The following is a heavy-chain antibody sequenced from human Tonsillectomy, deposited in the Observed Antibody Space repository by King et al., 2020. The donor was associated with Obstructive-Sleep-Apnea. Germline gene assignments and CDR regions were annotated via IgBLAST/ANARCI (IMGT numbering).Heavy chain of an antibody. CDR1: GFTFDDYA. J-gene: IGHJ6*02. V-gene: IGHV3-9*01. CDR3: AKDSGWRYYYYGMDV. D-gene: IGHD6-19*01. Sequence: LVESGGGLVQPGRSLRLSCAASGFTFDDYAMHWVRQAPGKGLEWVSGISWNSGVIGYADSLKGRFTISRDNAKNSLYLQMNSLRAEDTALYYCAKDSGWRYYYYGMDVWGQGTTVTVSS. CDR2: ISWNSGVI.